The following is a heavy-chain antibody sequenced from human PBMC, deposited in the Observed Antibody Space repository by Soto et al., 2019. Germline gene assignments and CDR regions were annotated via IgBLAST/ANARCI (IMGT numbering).Heavy chain of an antibody. CDR2: ILSSSGVI. J-gene: IGHJ6*04. CDR3: ARDLCATLGATAMPYYWDV. D-gene: IGHD2-2*01. Sequence: EVQLVESGGGLVQPGGSLRLSCAASGFTFGSYSMNWVRQAPGKGMEWVSFILSSSGVIYYADSVKGRFTVSRDNATNSLYLQMSSRRAEDTAVYYWARDLCATLGATAMPYYWDVWGKATTVTVSS. V-gene: IGHV3-48*01. CDR1: GFTFGSYS.